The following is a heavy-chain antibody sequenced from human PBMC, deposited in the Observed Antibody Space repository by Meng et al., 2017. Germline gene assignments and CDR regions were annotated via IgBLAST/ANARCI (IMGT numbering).Heavy chain of an antibody. CDR1: GYTFTSYD. J-gene: IGHJ6*02. CDR2: MNPNSGNT. CDR3: ARFLNYYYGMDV. V-gene: IGHV1-8*03. Sequence: ASVKVSCKASGYTFTSYDINWVRQATGQGLEWMGWMNPNSGNTGYAQKFQGRVTITRNTSISTAYMELSSLRSEDTAVYYCARFLNYYYGMDVWGQGTMVTVSS.